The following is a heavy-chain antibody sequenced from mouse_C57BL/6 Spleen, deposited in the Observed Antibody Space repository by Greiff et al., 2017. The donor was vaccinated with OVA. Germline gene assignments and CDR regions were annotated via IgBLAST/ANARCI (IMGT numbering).Heavy chain of an antibody. CDR2: INPNNGGT. D-gene: IGHD1-1*01. V-gene: IGHV1-26*01. J-gene: IGHJ2*01. CDR3: ARGPFYYGSLSYYFDY. CDR1: GYTFTDYY. Sequence: EVQLQQSGPELVKPGASVKISCKASGYTFTDYYMNWVKQSHGKSLEWIGDINPNNGGTSYNQKFKGKATLTVDKSSSTAYMELRSLTSEDSAVYYCARGPFYYGSLSYYFDYWGQGTTLTVSS.